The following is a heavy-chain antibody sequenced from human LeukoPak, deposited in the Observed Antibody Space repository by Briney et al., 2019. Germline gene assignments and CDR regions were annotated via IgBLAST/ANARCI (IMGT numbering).Heavy chain of an antibody. V-gene: IGHV4-30-2*01. J-gene: IGHJ6*02. CDR3: AREDTAAGYYYYGMDV. CDR2: IYHSGST. CDR1: GGSIRSGGYS. D-gene: IGHD6-13*01. Sequence: SETLSLTCAVSGGSIRSGGYSWSWIRQPPGKGLEWIGYIYHSGSTYYDPSLKSRVTISVDRSKNQFSLKLSSVTAADTAVYYCAREDTAAGYYYYGMDVWGQGTTVTVSS.